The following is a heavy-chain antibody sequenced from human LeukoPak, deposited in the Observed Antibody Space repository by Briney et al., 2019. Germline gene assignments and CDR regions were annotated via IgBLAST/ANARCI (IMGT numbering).Heavy chain of an antibody. J-gene: IGHJ4*02. D-gene: IGHD2/OR15-2a*01. CDR2: INAGNGNT. Sequence: ASVKVSCKASGYTFTSYAMHWVRQAPGQRLEWMGWINAGNGNTKYSQKFQGRVTITRDTSASTAYMELSSLRSEDTAVYYCTRGSGHFYGYFDSWGQGTLVTVSS. V-gene: IGHV1-3*01. CDR3: TRGSGHFYGYFDS. CDR1: GYTFTSYA.